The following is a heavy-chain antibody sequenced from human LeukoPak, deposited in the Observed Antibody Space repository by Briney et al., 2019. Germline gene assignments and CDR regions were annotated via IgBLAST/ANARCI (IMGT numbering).Heavy chain of an antibody. J-gene: IGHJ4*02. CDR3: ARDPPVDNYGYRMVAY. D-gene: IGHD5-18*01. Sequence: ASVKVSCKASVYTFTRYTISWVRQAPGQGLEWMGWISAYNGTTNYAQNFQGRVTMTTDTSTSTAYMEVRSLRFDDTAVYYCARDPPVDNYGYRMVAYWGQGTLVTVSS. V-gene: IGHV1-18*01. CDR1: VYTFTRYT. CDR2: ISAYNGTT.